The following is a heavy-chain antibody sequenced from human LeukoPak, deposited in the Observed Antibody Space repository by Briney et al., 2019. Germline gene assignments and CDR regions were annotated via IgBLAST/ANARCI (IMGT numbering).Heavy chain of an antibody. CDR2: IWYDGSNK. CDR1: RFTFSIFT. CDR3: AKRGTTYYYGSGSFYYMDV. D-gene: IGHD3-10*01. V-gene: IGHV3-33*06. Sequence: PGGSLRLSCAASRFTFSIFTMSWVRQAPGKGLEWVAVIWYDGSNKYYADSVKGRFTISRDNSKNTLYLQMNSLRAEDTAVYYCAKRGTTYYYGSGSFYYMDVWGKGTTVTVSS. J-gene: IGHJ6*03.